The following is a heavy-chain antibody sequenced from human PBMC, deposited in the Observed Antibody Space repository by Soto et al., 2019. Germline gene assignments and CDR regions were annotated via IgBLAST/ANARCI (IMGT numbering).Heavy chain of an antibody. V-gene: IGHV3-33*08. CDR1: GFTFNTYG. CDR2: IWYDGSNK. J-gene: IGHJ6*02. CDR3: ARADCTGAYCYSWPFNYGVDV. Sequence: QVQLVESGGGVVQPGGSLRLSCTTSGFTFNTYGMHWGRQAPGKGLEWVAIIWYDGSNKYYADSVKGRFTISRDNSKNTLYLQMNSLRAEDTALYYCARADCTGAYCYSWPFNYGVDVWGQGTTVTVSS. D-gene: IGHD2-15*01.